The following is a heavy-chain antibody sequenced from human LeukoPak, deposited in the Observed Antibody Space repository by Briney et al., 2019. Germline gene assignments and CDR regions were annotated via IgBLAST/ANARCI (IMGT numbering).Heavy chain of an antibody. CDR2: INPNSGGT. J-gene: IGHJ5*02. CDR1: GYTFTGYY. Sequence: ASVKVSCKASGYTFTGYYMHWVRQAPGQGLEWMGWINPNSGGTNYAQKFQGRVTMTRDTSISTAYMELSRLRSDDTAVYYCARDSESNYDFWSGYYWFDPWGQGTLVTVSS. V-gene: IGHV1-2*02. CDR3: ARDSESNYDFWSGYYWFDP. D-gene: IGHD3-3*01.